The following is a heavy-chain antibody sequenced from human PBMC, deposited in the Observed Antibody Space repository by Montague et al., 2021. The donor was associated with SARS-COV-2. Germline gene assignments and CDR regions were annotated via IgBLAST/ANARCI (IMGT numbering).Heavy chain of an antibody. V-gene: IGHV4-28*01. CDR2: IYYSGST. CDR1: GYSISSSNW. Sequence: SETLSLTCAVSGYSISSSNWWGWIRQPPGKGLEWIGYIYYSGSTYYNPSLKSRVTMSVDTSKNQFSLKLSSVTAVDTAVYYCATGFSGYSSSWFDKPLLEVEHAGPEFDYWGQGTLVIVSS. J-gene: IGHJ4*02. CDR3: ATGFSGYSSSWFDKPLLEVEHAGPEFDY. D-gene: IGHD6-13*01.